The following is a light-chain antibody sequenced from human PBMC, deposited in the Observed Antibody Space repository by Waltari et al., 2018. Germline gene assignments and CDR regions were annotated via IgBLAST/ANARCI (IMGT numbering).Light chain of an antibody. V-gene: IGKV3-11*01. CDR3: QQRSNWPPT. J-gene: IGKJ4*01. CDR2: DAS. Sequence: EIVLTQSQATLSLSPGERATLSCRASQSVRSYLAWYQQKPGQAPRLLIYDASNRATGIPARFSGSGSGTDFTLTISSLEPEDFAVYYCQQRSNWPPTFGGGTKVEIK. CDR1: QSVRSY.